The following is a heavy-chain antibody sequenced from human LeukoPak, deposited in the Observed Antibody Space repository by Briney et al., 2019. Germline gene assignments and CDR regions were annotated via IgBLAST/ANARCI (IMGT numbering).Heavy chain of an antibody. CDR2: IYTSGST. V-gene: IGHV4-4*07. CDR3: ASHHLSVVVPAATNWFDP. J-gene: IGHJ5*02. Sequence: SETLSLTCTVSGGSISSYYWSWIRQPAGKGLEWIGRIYTSGSTNYNPSLKSRVTMSVDTSKNQFSLKLSSVTAADTAVYYCASHHLSVVVPAATNWFDPWGQGTLVTVSS. CDR1: GGSISSYY. D-gene: IGHD2-2*01.